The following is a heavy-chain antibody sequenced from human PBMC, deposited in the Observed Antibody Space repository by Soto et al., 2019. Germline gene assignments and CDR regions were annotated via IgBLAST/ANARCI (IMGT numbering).Heavy chain of an antibody. V-gene: IGHV3-30*03. CDR3: ARDRRVGLKDYYGSGSYYWFDP. D-gene: IGHD3-10*01. CDR1: GFIFSSYG. Sequence: GRSLRLSCAASGFIFSSYGIHWVRQAPGKGLGWVAVISYDGSTKYYADSVTGRFIISRDNSKNTLYLQMNSLRAEDTAVYYCARDRRVGLKDYYGSGSYYWFDPWGQGTLVTVSS. J-gene: IGHJ5*02. CDR2: ISYDGSTK.